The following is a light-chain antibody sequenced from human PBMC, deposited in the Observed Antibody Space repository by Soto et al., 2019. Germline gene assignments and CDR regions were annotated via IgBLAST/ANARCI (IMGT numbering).Light chain of an antibody. CDR3: SSYTITTARV. V-gene: IGLV2-14*01. J-gene: IGLJ1*01. Sequence: QSVLTQPASVSGSPGQSITISCTGTSSDVGTYNFVSWYQHHPGKAPKLMISEVSNRPSGVSNRFSGSKSGNTASLTISGPQAEDEADYYCSSYTITTARVLGTGTKVTVL. CDR1: SSDVGTYNF. CDR2: EVS.